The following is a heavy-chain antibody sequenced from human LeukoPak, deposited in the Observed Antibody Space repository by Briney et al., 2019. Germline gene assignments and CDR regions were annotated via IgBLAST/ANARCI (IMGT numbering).Heavy chain of an antibody. CDR2: MNPNSGNT. V-gene: IGHV1-8*01. D-gene: IGHD6-6*01. CDR3: AKSIAARRLYYYYMDV. J-gene: IGHJ6*03. CDR1: GYTFTSYD. Sequence: ASVKVSCKASGYTFTSYDINWVRQATGQGLEWMGWMNPNSGNTGYAQKFQGRVTMTRDTSISTAYMELSRLRSDDTAVYYCAKSIAARRLYYYYMDVWGKGTTVTVSS.